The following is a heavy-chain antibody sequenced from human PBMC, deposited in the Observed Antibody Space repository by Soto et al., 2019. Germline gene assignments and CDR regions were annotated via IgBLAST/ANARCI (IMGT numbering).Heavy chain of an antibody. Sequence: QVHLVASGGGLVKPGGSLRLSCGASGITLSDNYMPWIRQAPGKGLEWLSYISNSDYTTYYADSVKGRFTISRDNAKNSLYLQLDGLRVEDTAGYYCASGKWSLDYWGQGILVTVSS. V-gene: IGHV3-11*01. CDR1: GITLSDNY. CDR3: ASGKWSLDY. CDR2: ISNSDYTT. J-gene: IGHJ4*02. D-gene: IGHD2-8*01.